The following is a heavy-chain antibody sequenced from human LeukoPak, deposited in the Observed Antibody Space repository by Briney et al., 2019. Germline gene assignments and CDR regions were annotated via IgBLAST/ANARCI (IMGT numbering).Heavy chain of an antibody. Sequence: GGSLRLSCAASGFTFSSYGMHWVRQAPGKGLEWVAVISYDGSNKYYADSVKGRFTISRDNSKNTLYLQMNSLRAEDTAVYYCAKGGRYSYGLDWGQGTLVTVSS. V-gene: IGHV3-30*18. CDR3: AKGGRYSYGLD. CDR1: GFTFSSYG. D-gene: IGHD5-18*01. CDR2: ISYDGSNK. J-gene: IGHJ4*02.